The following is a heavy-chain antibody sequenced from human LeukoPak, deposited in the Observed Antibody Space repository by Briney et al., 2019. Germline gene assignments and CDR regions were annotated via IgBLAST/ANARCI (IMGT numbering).Heavy chain of an antibody. D-gene: IGHD6-13*01. V-gene: IGHV5-51*01. J-gene: IGHJ4*02. Sequence: GESLKISCKGSGYKFSSYWIGWVRQMPGKGLEWMGIIYPGDSNTRYSPSFQGQVTISADKSINTAYLQWSSLKASDTAMYYCARLLRNIAAAVYYFDYWGQGTLVTVSS. CDR1: GYKFSSYW. CDR3: ARLLRNIAAAVYYFDY. CDR2: IYPGDSNT.